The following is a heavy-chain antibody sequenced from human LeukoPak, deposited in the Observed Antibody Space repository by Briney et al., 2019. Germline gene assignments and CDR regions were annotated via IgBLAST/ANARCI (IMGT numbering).Heavy chain of an antibody. CDR3: ARHEYNGNYVFDY. V-gene: IGHV4-59*08. D-gene: IGHD1-7*01. J-gene: IGHJ4*02. CDR2: IYYSGST. Sequence: SETLSLTCPVSVGSITSHHWRWIRQPPGKGLEWIGYIYYSGSTIYNPSLNSRVTITVDTSKNLFSLRLSSVTAADAAVYYCARHEYNGNYVFDYWGQGTLVTVSS. CDR1: VGSITSHH.